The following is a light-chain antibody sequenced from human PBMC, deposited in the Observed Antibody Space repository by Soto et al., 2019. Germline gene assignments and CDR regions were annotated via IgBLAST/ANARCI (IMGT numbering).Light chain of an antibody. Sequence: QSVLTQPPSVSGAPGQRVTISCTGSSPNIGTGYDVHWYQQLPGTAPKLLIYVNNNRPSGVPDRFSGSKSGTSASLAITGLQAEDEAAYYCQSYDNALSAWVFGGGTKVTVL. V-gene: IGLV1-40*01. CDR3: QSYDNALSAWV. CDR2: VNN. J-gene: IGLJ3*02. CDR1: SPNIGTGYD.